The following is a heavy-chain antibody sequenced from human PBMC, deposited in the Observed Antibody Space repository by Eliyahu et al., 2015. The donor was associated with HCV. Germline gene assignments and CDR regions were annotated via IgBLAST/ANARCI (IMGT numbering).Heavy chain of an antibody. CDR3: ASGGGGIAVAGTGGWFDP. V-gene: IGHV4-59*01. CDR2: IHFSGST. D-gene: IGHD6-19*01. J-gene: IGHJ5*02. Sequence: QVQLQESGPGLVKPSETLSLTCTVXGGSIXTYSWGWIRQPPGKGLEWIGYIHFSGSTNYNPSLKSRVTISVDTSKNQFSLNLTSVTAADTAVYYCASGGGGIAVAGTGGWFDPWGQGTLVTVSS. CDR1: GGSIXTYS.